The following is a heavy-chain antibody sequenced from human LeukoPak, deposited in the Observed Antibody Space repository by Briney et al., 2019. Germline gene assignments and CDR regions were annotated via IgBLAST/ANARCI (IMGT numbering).Heavy chain of an antibody. J-gene: IGHJ5*02. CDR3: ARGYYDSSGSYPDNWFDP. V-gene: IGHV4-61*08. CDR1: GGSISSGGYY. Sequence: PSQTLSLTCTVSGGSISSGGYYWSWIRQPPGKGLEWIGYIYYSGSTNYNPSLKSRVTIAVDTSKNQFSLKLSSVTAADTAVYYCARGYYDSSGSYPDNWFDPWGQGTLVTVSS. CDR2: IYYSGST. D-gene: IGHD3-22*01.